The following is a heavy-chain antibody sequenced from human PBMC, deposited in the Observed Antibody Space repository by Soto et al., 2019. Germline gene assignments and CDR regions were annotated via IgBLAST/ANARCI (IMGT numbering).Heavy chain of an antibody. D-gene: IGHD3-22*01. V-gene: IGHV1-2*02. CDR1: GYSLSGYY. Sequence: ASVKVSCKASGYSLSGYYLHWVRQAPGQGPEWMGWINPNSGGTKYVQKFQGRFTISRDNARNTLYLEMNSLRPEDTAMYYCAKTSGVIVVVTSFDHWGQGTLVTVSS. CDR2: INPNSGGT. CDR3: AKTSGVIVVVTSFDH. J-gene: IGHJ4*02.